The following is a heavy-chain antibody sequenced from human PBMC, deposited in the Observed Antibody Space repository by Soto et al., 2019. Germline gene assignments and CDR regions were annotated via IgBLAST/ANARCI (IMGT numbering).Heavy chain of an antibody. Sequence: PGGSLRLSCAASGFTFSDYYMSWIRQAPGKGLEWVSYISSSGSTIYYADSVKGRFTISRDNSKNTLYLQMNSLRAEDTAVYYCARDNYYDSSGYYYRATFDICGEGTMVTV. CDR3: ARDNYYDSSGYYYRATFDI. D-gene: IGHD3-22*01. J-gene: IGHJ3*02. V-gene: IGHV3-11*04. CDR1: GFTFSDYY. CDR2: ISSSGSTI.